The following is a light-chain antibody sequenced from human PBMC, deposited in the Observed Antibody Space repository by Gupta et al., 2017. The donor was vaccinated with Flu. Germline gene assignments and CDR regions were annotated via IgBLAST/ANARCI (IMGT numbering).Light chain of an antibody. CDR2: KAS. V-gene: IGKV1-5*03. Sequence: DIQMTQSPSTLSASVGDRVTITCRASHSISSWLAWYQQKPGKAPKLLIYKASSLQGGVPSRFSGSGSGTEFTLTISSLQPDDFATYYCQQYNSYPWTFGQGTKLEIK. CDR1: HSISSW. CDR3: QQYNSYPWT. J-gene: IGKJ2*02.